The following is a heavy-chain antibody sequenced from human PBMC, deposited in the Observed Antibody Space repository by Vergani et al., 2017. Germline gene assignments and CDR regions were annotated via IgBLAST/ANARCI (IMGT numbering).Heavy chain of an antibody. CDR1: GFTFSNAR. CDR2: INWNGGST. J-gene: IGHJ6*02. D-gene: IGHD3-10*01. Sequence: EVQLVESGGGLVKPGGSLRLSCAASGFTFSNARMSWVRQAPGKGLEWVSGINWNGGSTGYADSVKGRFTISRDNAKNSLYLQMNSLRAEDTALYYCAKGSGSRSYYGMDVWGQGTTVTVSS. V-gene: IGHV3-20*04. CDR3: AKGSGSRSYYGMDV.